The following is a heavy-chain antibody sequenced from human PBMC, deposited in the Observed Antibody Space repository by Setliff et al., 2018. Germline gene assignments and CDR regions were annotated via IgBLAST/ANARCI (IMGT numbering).Heavy chain of an antibody. CDR1: GYTFTSYD. J-gene: IGHJ4*02. CDR2: MNPNSGNT. D-gene: IGHD3-3*01. Sequence: ASVKVSCKASGYTFTSYDINLVRQATGQGLEWMGWMNPNSGNTGYAQKFQGRVTMTRNTSISTAYMDLSSLRFEDTAVYYCARAQSWSGGPYYFDNWGQGTLVTVSS. CDR3: ARAQSWSGGPYYFDN. V-gene: IGHV1-8*02.